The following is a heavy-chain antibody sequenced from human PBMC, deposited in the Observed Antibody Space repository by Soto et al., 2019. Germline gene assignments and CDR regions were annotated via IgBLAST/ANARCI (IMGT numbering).Heavy chain of an antibody. J-gene: IGHJ6*02. CDR1: GGSVSSGSYY. D-gene: IGHD6-13*01. CDR2: IYYSGRT. Sequence: QVQLQESGPGLVKPSETLSLTCTVSGGSVSSGSYYWSWIRQPPGKGLEWIGYIYYSGRTNYNPSLKSRVTISVDTSKNQFSLKLSSVTAADTAVYYCARAQGIDIAATPDDYYYGMDVWGQGTTVTVSS. V-gene: IGHV4-61*01. CDR3: ARAQGIDIAATPDDYYYGMDV.